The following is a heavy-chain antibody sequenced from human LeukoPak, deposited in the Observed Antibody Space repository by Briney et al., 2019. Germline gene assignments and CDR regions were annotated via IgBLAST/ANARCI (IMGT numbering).Heavy chain of an antibody. CDR2: IYSGGST. J-gene: IGHJ4*02. D-gene: IGHD5-12*01. CDR1: GFTVSSNY. CDR3: ARGDSYDTTIYY. Sequence: PGGSLRLSCVASGFTVSSNYMSWVRQAPGKGLEWVSVIYSGGSTYYADSVKGRFTISRDNSKSTLYLQMNSLRAEDTAVYYCARGDSYDTTIYYWGQGTLVTV. V-gene: IGHV3-66*02.